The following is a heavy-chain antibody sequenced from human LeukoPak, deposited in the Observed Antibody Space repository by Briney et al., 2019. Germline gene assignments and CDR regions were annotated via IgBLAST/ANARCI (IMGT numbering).Heavy chain of an antibody. CDR3: ARKDFSSTSCYPDY. J-gene: IGHJ4*02. Sequence: GGSLRLSCAASGFTFSDYYMSWIRQAPGKGLEWVSYISSSSSYTNYADSVKGRFTISRDNAKNSLYLQMNSLRAEDTAVYYCARKDFSSTSCYPDYWGQGTLVTVSS. CDR1: GFTFSDYY. D-gene: IGHD2-2*01. CDR2: ISSSSSYT. V-gene: IGHV3-11*06.